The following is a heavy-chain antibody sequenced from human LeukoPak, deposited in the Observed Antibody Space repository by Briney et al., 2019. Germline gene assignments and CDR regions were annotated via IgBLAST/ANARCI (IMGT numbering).Heavy chain of an antibody. V-gene: IGHV4-61*02. CDR2: FHTRGST. Sequence: NSSETLSLTCTVSRSSISSGNYYWSWIRQPAGKGLEWIGRFHTRGSTNYNPSLKSRVIISVDTSKNQFSLKLNSVTAADTAVYYCARVDGSCSGGSCPSGNWFDPWGQGTLVTVSS. D-gene: IGHD2-15*01. J-gene: IGHJ5*02. CDR1: RSSISSGNYY. CDR3: ARVDGSCSGGSCPSGNWFDP.